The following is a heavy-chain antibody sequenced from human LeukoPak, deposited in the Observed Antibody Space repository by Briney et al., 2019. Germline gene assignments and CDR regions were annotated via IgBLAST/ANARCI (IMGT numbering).Heavy chain of an antibody. CDR2: ISNSGGTT. J-gene: IGHJ4*02. D-gene: IGHD2-15*01. CDR3: VGSPY. Sequence: GGSLRPSCGASGFMFSSYAMSWVSQAPGKGLERVSSISNSGGTTYYADSVKGRFTISRDNSKNTLYLQMNSLRDEDTAVYYCVGSPYWGQGTLVTVSS. V-gene: IGHV3-23*01. CDR1: GFMFSSYA.